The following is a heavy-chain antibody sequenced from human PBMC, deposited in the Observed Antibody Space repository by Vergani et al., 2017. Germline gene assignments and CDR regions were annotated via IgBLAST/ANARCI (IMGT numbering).Heavy chain of an antibody. V-gene: IGHV3-23*04. CDR1: GFSFPGYA. J-gene: IGHJ4*02. D-gene: IGHD5-12*01. CDR3: TKGSRGYTGYFFDY. Sequence: EVELVESGGGLVQPGGSLRLSCEASGFSFPGYAMSWVRQAPGKGLEWVSSVSGSSATPYYADSVKGRFIISRDNSKNTLHLQMNSLRAEDTAVYYCTKGSRGYTGYFFDYWGQGTLATVSS. CDR2: VSGSSATP.